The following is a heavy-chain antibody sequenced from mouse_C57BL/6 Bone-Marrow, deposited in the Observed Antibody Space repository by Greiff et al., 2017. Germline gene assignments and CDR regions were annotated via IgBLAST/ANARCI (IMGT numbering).Heavy chain of an antibody. CDR2: ISGGGGNT. CDR1: GFTFSSYT. J-gene: IGHJ1*03. CDR3: ARQVTTVVATKYFEV. Sequence: EVQLVESGGGLVKPGGSLKLSCAASGFTFSSYTMSWVRQTPEKRLQWVAAISGGGGNTYSPDRVKGRFTISRNNDKNILYLQKSSVRAEDTAVYYSARQVTTVVATKYFEVWGTGTTVTVSS. V-gene: IGHV5-9*04. D-gene: IGHD1-1*01.